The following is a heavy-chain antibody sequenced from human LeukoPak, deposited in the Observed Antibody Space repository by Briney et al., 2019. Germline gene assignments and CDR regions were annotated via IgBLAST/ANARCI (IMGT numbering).Heavy chain of an antibody. CDR2: INPRGGST. Sequence: ASVNVSYKASGYTFSSYYMHWVRHAPAQGLEWMGIINPRGGSTKYAQNLQDRVTMTSDTYTSTVYMALSSLRSEHTAVYYCARDDSSGPQVYWGQGTLVTVSS. CDR3: ARDDSSGPQVY. J-gene: IGHJ4*02. V-gene: IGHV1-46*01. D-gene: IGHD3-22*01. CDR1: GYTFSSYY.